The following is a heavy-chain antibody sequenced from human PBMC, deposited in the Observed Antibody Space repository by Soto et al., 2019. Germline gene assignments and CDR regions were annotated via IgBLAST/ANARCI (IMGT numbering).Heavy chain of an antibody. CDR2: IYYSGST. Sequence: SETLSLTCTVSGGSISSSSYYWGWIRQPPGKGLEWIGSIYYSGSTYYNPSLKSRVTISVDTSKNQFSLKLSSVTAADTAVYYCARHVKEIELVPAATNSYYGMDVGGQGPTVTAS. D-gene: IGHD2-2*01. J-gene: IGHJ6*02. V-gene: IGHV4-39*01. CDR3: ARHVKEIELVPAATNSYYGMDV. CDR1: GGSISSSSYY.